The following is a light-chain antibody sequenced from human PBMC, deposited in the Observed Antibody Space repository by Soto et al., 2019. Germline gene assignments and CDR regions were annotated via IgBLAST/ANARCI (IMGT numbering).Light chain of an antibody. CDR1: SSDVGGYNY. J-gene: IGLJ1*01. CDR3: SSYAGSNKV. CDR2: EVS. Sequence: QSVLTQPPSASGSPGQSVTISCTGTSSDVGGYNYVSWYQQHPGKAPKLMIYEVSKRPSGVPDRFSGSKSGNMASLTVSGLQAEDEADYYCSSYAGSNKVFGTGTKVTVL. V-gene: IGLV2-8*01.